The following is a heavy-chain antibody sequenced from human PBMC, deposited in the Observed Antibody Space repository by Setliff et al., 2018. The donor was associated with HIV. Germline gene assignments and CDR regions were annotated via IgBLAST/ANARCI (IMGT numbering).Heavy chain of an antibody. D-gene: IGHD3-22*01. CDR3: ARKGSYYDSSGYWFDP. V-gene: IGHV1-2*02. J-gene: IGHJ5*02. CDR2: INPNSGGT. CDR1: GYTFTGYY. Sequence: ASVKVSCKASGYTFTGYYMHWVRQAPGQGLEWMGWINPNSGGTDYAQKFQGRVTMTRDTSISTAYMEVHRLRSDDTAVYYCARKGSYYDSSGYWFDPWGQGTLVTVPQ.